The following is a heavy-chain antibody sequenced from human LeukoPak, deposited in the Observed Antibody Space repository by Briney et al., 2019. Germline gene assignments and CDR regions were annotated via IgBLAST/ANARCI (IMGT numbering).Heavy chain of an antibody. J-gene: IGHJ4*02. D-gene: IGHD3-3*01. V-gene: IGHV4-34*01. CDR2: INHSGST. CDR3: ARGRVLRFLEWSDFDY. CDR1: GGSFSGYY. Sequence: SETLSLTCAVYGGSFSGYYWSWIRQPPGKGLEWIGEINHSGSTNYNPSLKSRVTISVDTSKNQFSLELSSVTAADTAVYYCARGRVLRFLEWSDFDYWGQGTLVTVSS.